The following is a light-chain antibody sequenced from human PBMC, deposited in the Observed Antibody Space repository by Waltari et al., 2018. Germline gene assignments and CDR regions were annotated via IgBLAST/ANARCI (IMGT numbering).Light chain of an antibody. CDR2: EDS. CDR1: LLPKKF. V-gene: IGLV3-10*01. J-gene: IGLJ3*02. CDR3: YSTDNSGHGV. Sequence: SYELTQPPSVSMSPGQTARLPCPGELLPKKFASWFQQKSGQAPVLVIYEDSKRPSGIPEKFSGSSSGTVATLTISGAQLEDEADYYCYSTDNSGHGVFGGGTKVTVL.